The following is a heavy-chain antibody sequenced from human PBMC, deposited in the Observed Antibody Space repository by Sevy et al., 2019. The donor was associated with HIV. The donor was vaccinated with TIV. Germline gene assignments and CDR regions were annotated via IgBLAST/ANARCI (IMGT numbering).Heavy chain of an antibody. CDR3: ARSQVYSHNGMDV. Sequence: GGSLRLSCAASGFTFSSYDMHWVRQVTGKGLEWVSVIGSSGDPYYPGSVKGRFTISRENAKNSVYLQMNSLRAGDTAVYYCARSQVYSHNGMDVWGQGTTVTASS. J-gene: IGHJ6*02. CDR1: GFTFSSYD. D-gene: IGHD5-12*01. CDR2: IGSSGDP. V-gene: IGHV3-13*05.